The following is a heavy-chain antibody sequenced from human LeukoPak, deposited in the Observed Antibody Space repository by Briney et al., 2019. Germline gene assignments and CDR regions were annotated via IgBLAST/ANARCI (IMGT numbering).Heavy chain of an antibody. V-gene: IGHV4-59*08. J-gene: IGHJ6*02. CDR1: GGSISSYY. CDR3: ARHSTLYFYYGMDV. Sequence: SETLSLTCTVSGGSISSYYWSWIRQPPGKGLEWIGYIYYSGTTNYNPSLKSRVTLSVDTSKNQFSLRLGSVTAADTAVYYCARHSTLYFYYGMDVWGQGTTVTVSS. CDR2: IYYSGTT.